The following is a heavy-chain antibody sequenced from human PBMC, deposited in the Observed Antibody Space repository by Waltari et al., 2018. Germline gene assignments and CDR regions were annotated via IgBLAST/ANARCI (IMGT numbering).Heavy chain of an antibody. CDR3: ATVSPDRFDGDFYYYYGMDV. J-gene: IGHJ6*02. Sequence: QVQLVQSGAEVKKPGASVKVSCKVSGYTLTELSMHWVRQAPGKGLEWMGGLDPQDGETTYAQKCQGRVTMTEDTSTDTAYMELSSLRSEDTAVYYCATVSPDRFDGDFYYYYGMDVWGQGTTVTVSS. CDR1: GYTLTELS. D-gene: IGHD4-17*01. CDR2: LDPQDGET. V-gene: IGHV1-24*01.